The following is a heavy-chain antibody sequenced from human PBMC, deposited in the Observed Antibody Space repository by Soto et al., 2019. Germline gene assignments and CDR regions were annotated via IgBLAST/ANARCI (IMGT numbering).Heavy chain of an antibody. J-gene: IGHJ4*02. CDR1: GGSFSGYY. D-gene: IGHD6-19*01. Sequence: QVQLQQWGAGLLKPSETLSLTCAVYGGSFSGYYWSWIRQPPGKGLEWIGEINHSGSTNYNPSLKGRVTISVDTSKNQFSLKLSSVTAADTAVYYCARGRAAVAIDYWGQGTLVTVSS. CDR2: INHSGST. CDR3: ARGRAAVAIDY. V-gene: IGHV4-34*01.